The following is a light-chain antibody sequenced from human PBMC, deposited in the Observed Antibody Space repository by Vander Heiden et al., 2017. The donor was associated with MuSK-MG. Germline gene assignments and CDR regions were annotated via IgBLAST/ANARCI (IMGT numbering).Light chain of an antibody. CDR3: SSYRTNKVVL. J-gene: IGLJ2*01. CDR2: DVT. Sequence: QSALIQCACVPASRGQSIPLSCTGRSSDTCCWNYVAWYQQLPGTVPRLIIYDVTKRPSGVPDRFSASNSGNTASLTIAGLQPEDEADYFCSSYRTNKVVLFGGGTMLTVL. V-gene: IGLV2-14*01. CDR1: SSDTCCWNY.